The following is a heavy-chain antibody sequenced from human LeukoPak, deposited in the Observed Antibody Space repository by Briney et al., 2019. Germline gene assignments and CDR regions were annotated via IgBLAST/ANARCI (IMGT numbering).Heavy chain of an antibody. D-gene: IGHD2-2*01. V-gene: IGHV3-23*01. J-gene: IGHJ4*02. CDR3: AKEGRYCRSNSCYDS. CDR1: GFTFNSNA. Sequence: GGSLRLSCAAPGFTFNSNAMSWVRQAPGKGLEWVSTISGSGDSTYYADSVKGQFTISRDNSRNRLYLQMNRLRAEDTAIYYCAKEGRYCRSNSCYDSWGQGTLVTVSS. CDR2: ISGSGDST.